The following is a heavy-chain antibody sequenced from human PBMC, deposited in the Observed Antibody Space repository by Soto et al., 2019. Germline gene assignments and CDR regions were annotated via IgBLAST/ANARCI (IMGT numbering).Heavy chain of an antibody. J-gene: IGHJ3*02. CDR3: AGARWYSRGLYNQAEAFDI. Sequence: PSETLSLTGTVSRSSISSYYWSWIRQAAGKGVEWIGRIYNDXSTNYNSSLKSRVTMSVDTSKNQFSLKLGSVTAADTAVYYCAGARWYSRGLYNQAEAFDIWGQGTMVTVS. CDR1: RSSISSYY. V-gene: IGHV4-4*07. D-gene: IGHD6-19*01. CDR2: IYNDXST.